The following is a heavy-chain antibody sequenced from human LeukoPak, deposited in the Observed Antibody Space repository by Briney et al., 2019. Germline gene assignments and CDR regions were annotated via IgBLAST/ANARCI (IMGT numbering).Heavy chain of an antibody. V-gene: IGHV3-23*01. CDR3: AKGMFGSGWYGDDY. D-gene: IGHD6-19*01. CDR2: ISGNGGST. CDR1: GFTFSSYA. J-gene: IGHJ4*02. Sequence: QPGGSLRLSCAASGFTFSSYAMSWVRQAPGKGLEWVSAISGNGGSTYYADSVKGRFTISRDNSKNTLYLQMSGLRAEDTAVYYCAKGMFGSGWYGDDYWGQGTVVTVSS.